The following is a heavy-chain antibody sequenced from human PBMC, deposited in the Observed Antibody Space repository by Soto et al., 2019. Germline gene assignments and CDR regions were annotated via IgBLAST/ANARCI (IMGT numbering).Heavy chain of an antibody. J-gene: IGHJ4*02. D-gene: IGHD3-16*02. CDR3: AKDRRKGDDYVWGSYRYRPDY. CDR1: GFTFSSYA. CDR2: ISGSGGST. Sequence: PGGSLRLSCAASGFTFSSYAMSWVRQAPGKGLEWVSAISGSGGSTYYADSVKGRFTISRDNSKNTLYLQMNSLRAEDTAVYYCAKDRRKGDDYVWGSYRYRPDYWGQGT. V-gene: IGHV3-23*01.